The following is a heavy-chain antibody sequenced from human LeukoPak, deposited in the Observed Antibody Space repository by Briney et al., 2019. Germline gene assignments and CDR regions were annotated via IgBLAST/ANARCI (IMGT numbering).Heavy chain of an antibody. Sequence: ASVKVSCKASGYTFTGYYMHWVRQAPGQGLEWMGWINPNSGGTNYAQKFQGRVTMTRDTSISTAYMELSRLRSDDTAVYYCARGRTTVTSSLHYFDYWGQGTLVTVSS. V-gene: IGHV1-2*02. J-gene: IGHJ4*02. CDR1: GYTFTGYY. D-gene: IGHD4-17*01. CDR2: INPNSGGT. CDR3: ARGRTTVTSSLHYFDY.